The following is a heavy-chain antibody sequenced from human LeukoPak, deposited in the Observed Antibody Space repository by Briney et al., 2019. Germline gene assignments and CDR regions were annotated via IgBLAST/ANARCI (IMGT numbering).Heavy chain of an antibody. Sequence: GGSLRLSCAASGFNVNNNYMSWVRQAPGEGLEWVSVIYIGGSTDYADSVKGRFTISRDDSKNTVYLQMNSLRAEDTAVYYCARSSSDYYYEFDYWGQGNLVTVSS. V-gene: IGHV3-53*01. D-gene: IGHD3-22*01. CDR1: GFNVNNNY. CDR2: IYIGGST. J-gene: IGHJ4*02. CDR3: ARSSSDYYYEFDY.